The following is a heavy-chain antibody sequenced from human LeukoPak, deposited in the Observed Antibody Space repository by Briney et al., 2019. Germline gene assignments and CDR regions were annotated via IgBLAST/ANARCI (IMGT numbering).Heavy chain of an antibody. V-gene: IGHV4-38-2*02. CDR3: ATLKPYFGVVS. J-gene: IGHJ4*02. Sequence: SETLSLTCTVSGYSISSGYYWGWIRQPPGKGLEWIGEINHSGSTNYNPSLKSRVTISVDTSKNQLSLKLSSVTAADTAVYYCATLKPYFGVVSWGQGTLVTVSS. CDR1: GYSISSGYY. D-gene: IGHD3-3*01. CDR2: INHSGST.